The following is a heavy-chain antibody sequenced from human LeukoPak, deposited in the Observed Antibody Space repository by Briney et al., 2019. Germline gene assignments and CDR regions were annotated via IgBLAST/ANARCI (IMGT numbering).Heavy chain of an antibody. CDR1: GYTFTGYY. CDR3: ARDRLVRDIAVAGDY. Sequence: ASVKVSCKASGYTFTGYYMHWVRQAPGQGLEWMGWINPNSGGTNYAQKFQGRVTMTRDMSISTVYMDLSSLRSEDTAVYYCARDRLVRDIAVAGDYWGQGTLVTVSS. D-gene: IGHD6-19*01. CDR2: INPNSGGT. J-gene: IGHJ4*02. V-gene: IGHV1-2*02.